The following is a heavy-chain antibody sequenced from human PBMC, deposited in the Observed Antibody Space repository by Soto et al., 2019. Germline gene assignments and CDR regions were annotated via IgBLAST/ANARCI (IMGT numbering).Heavy chain of an antibody. CDR3: AILRGAYYDFWSGPYYMDV. J-gene: IGHJ6*03. V-gene: IGHV3-23*01. CDR2: ISGSGGST. Sequence: GGSLRLSCAASGFTFSSYAMSWVRQAPGKGLEWVSAISGSGGSTYYADSVKGRFTISRDNSKNTLYLQMNSLRAEDTAVYYCAILRGAYYDFWSGPYYMDVWGKGTTVTVSS. CDR1: GFTFSSYA. D-gene: IGHD3-3*01.